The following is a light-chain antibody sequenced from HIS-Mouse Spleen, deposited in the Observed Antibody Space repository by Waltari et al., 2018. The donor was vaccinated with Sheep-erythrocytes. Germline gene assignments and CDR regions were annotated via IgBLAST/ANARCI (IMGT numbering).Light chain of an antibody. V-gene: IGLV2-14*03. J-gene: IGLJ2*01. CDR3: SSYTSSSTVV. Sequence: QSALSQPASVSGSPAQSITLSCTGTSSNAGGYNYVSWYQQHPGKAPKLMIYDVSNRPSGVSNRFAGSKSGNTASLTISGLQAEDEADYYCSSYTSSSTVVFGGGTKLTVL. CDR1: SSNAGGYNY. CDR2: DVS.